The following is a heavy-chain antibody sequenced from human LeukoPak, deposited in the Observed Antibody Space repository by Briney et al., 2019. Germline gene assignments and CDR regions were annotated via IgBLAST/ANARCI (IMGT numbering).Heavy chain of an antibody. D-gene: IGHD3-10*01. Sequence: SETLSLTCTVSGGSISSYYWSWIRQPPGKGLEWIGYIYYSGSTNYNPSLKSRVTISVDTSKNQFSLKLSSVTAADTAVYYCASTPSTITMVGGVIFRYFQHWGRGTLVTVSS. CDR2: IYYSGST. CDR1: GGSISSYY. V-gene: IGHV4-59*08. CDR3: ASTPSTITMVGGVIFRYFQH. J-gene: IGHJ1*01.